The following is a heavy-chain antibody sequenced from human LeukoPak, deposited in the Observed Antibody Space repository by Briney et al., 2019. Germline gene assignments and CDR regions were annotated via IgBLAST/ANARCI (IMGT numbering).Heavy chain of an antibody. J-gene: IGHJ4*02. CDR1: VYTITNSW. D-gene: IGHD6-13*01. CDR3: ARLGQYTSSWYKYEYFDY. CDR2: VHLGDSDT. Sequence: GESLKISCKGSVYTITNSWIGGVRHMPGKRLEWVGSVHLGDSDTKYSRSYQGQVTMSVETSITTAYLEWSSLKASDSAMYFCARLGQYTSSWYKYEYFDYWGQGTQVTVSS. V-gene: IGHV5-51*01.